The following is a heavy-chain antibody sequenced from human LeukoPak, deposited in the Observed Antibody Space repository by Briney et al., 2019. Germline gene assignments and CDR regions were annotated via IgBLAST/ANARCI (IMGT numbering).Heavy chain of an antibody. J-gene: IGHJ5*02. CDR1: GFTFGDYA. D-gene: IGHD3-22*01. CDR3: TREEYYYDSSGYYH. V-gene: IGHV3-49*04. Sequence: GASLRLSCTASGFTFGDYAMSWVRQAPGKGLEWVGFIRSKAYGGTTEYAASVKGRFTISRDDSKSIAYLQMNSMKTEDTAVYYCTREEYYYDSSGYYHWGQGTLVTVSS. CDR2: IRSKAYGGTT.